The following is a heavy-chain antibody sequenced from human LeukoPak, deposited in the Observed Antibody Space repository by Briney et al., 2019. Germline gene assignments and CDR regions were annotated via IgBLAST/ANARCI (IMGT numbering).Heavy chain of an antibody. D-gene: IGHD2-2*01. CDR3: ARDRVYPDY. CDR2: INPNTGGT. V-gene: IGHV1-2*02. Sequence: ASVKVSCKASGYTFTGSYMHWVRQAPGQGLEWMGWINPNTGGTNYAQKFQGRVTMTTDTSTSIAYMELRSLRSDDTAVYYCARDRVYPDYWGQGTLVTVSS. J-gene: IGHJ4*02. CDR1: GYTFTGSY.